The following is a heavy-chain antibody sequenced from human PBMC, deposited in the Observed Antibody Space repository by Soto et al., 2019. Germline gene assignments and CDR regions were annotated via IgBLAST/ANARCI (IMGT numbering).Heavy chain of an antibody. V-gene: IGHV4-61*01. CDR1: GGSVGIGSYY. CDR2: IYYSGST. D-gene: IGHD3-22*01. J-gene: IGHJ4*02. CDR3: ARFRYDSSGYYSPLDY. Sequence: PSETLSLTCTVSGGSVGIGSYYWSCIRQPPGKGLEWIGYIYYSGSTNYNPSLKSRVTISVDTSKNQFSLKLGSVTAADTAVYYCARFRYDSSGYYSPLDYWGQGTLVTVSS.